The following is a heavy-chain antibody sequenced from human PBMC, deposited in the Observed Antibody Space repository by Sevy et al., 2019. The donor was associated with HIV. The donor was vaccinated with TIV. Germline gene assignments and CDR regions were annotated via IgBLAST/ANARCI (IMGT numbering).Heavy chain of an antibody. CDR1: GFNFNSYA. V-gene: IGHV3-23*01. J-gene: IGHJ4*02. Sequence: GGSLRLSCAASGFNFNSYAMSWVRQAPGKGLEWVSGISGSGGSTYYADSVKGRSSISRDNSRNTVYLEINSLRAEDTAVYFCAKGYGSGSPPDSWGQGTLVTVSS. D-gene: IGHD3-10*01. CDR2: ISGSGGST. CDR3: AKGYGSGSPPDS.